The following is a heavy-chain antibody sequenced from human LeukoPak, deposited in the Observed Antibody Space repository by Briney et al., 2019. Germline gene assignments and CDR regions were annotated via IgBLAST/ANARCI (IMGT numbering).Heavy chain of an antibody. Sequence: GGSLRLSCAASGFTFSTYAMTWVRQAPGKGLEWVSGISKSGGSTYYADSVKGRFTISRDNSKNTLYLQMNSLRAEDTAVYYCAGGGWGSTYDYWGQGTLVTVSS. D-gene: IGHD3-16*01. V-gene: IGHV3-23*01. CDR3: AGGGWGSTYDY. J-gene: IGHJ4*02. CDR2: ISKSGGST. CDR1: GFTFSTYA.